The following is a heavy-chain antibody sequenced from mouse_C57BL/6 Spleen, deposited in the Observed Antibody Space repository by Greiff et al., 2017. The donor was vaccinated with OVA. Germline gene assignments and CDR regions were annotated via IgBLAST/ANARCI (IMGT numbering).Heavy chain of an antibody. CDR3: AKGTHLDY. CDR1: GYSITSGYY. CDR2: ISYDGSN. J-gene: IGHJ4*01. D-gene: IGHD2-14*01. V-gene: IGHV3-6*01. Sequence: EVKLQESGPGLVKPSQSLSLTCSVTGYSITSGYYWNWIRQFPGNKLEWMGYISYDGSNNYNPSLKNRISITRDTSKNQFFLKLNSVTTEDTATYYCAKGTHLDYWGQGTSVTVSS.